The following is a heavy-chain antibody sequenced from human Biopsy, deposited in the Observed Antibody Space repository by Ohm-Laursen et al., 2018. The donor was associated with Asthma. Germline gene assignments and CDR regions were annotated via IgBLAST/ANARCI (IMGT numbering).Heavy chain of an antibody. CDR2: ISSSGSTI. V-gene: IGHV3-11*01. CDR3: AREGVNYYDSSGYLEY. D-gene: IGHD3-22*01. Sequence: LRLSCAASGFTFSDYYMSWIRQAPGKGLEWVSYISSSGSTIYYADSVKGRFTISRDNAKNSLYLQMNSLRAEDTAVYYCAREGVNYYDSSGYLEYWGQGTLVTVSS. CDR1: GFTFSDYY. J-gene: IGHJ4*02.